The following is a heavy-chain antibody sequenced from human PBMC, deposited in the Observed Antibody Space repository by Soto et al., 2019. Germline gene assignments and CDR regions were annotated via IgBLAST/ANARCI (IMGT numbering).Heavy chain of an antibody. CDR2: ISSSGTTE. Sequence: QVQQVESGGGLVKPGGSLRLSCAASGFTFSGYCMSWIRQAPGKGLEWISYISSSGTTENYADSVKGRFTVSRDNAKNSLYLQVNSLRAEDTAVYYCARDRGAVVGQYFDYWGQGTLVTVSS. J-gene: IGHJ4*02. V-gene: IGHV3-11*01. CDR3: ARDRGAVVGQYFDY. D-gene: IGHD6-19*01. CDR1: GFTFSGYC.